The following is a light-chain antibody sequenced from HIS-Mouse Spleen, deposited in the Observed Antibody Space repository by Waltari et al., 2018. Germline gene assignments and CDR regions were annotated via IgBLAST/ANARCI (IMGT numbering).Light chain of an antibody. Sequence: SYELIQPPSVSVSPGQTARITCPGDALPKKYAYWYQQNSGHAPVLVIYEDSKRPSGIPERFSGSSSGTMATLTISGAQVEDEADYYCYSTDSSGNHRVFGGGTKLTVL. CDR1: ALPKKY. CDR2: EDS. CDR3: YSTDSSGNHRV. J-gene: IGLJ2*01. V-gene: IGLV3-10*01.